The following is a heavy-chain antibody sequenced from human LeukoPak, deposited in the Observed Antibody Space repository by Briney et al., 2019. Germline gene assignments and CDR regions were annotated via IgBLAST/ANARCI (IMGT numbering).Heavy chain of an antibody. Sequence: GGSLRLSCAASGVTFRSNWVSWVRQAPGKGLEWVANTNEHGSEKYYVDSVKGRFTISRDNAKNPLYLQLNSLRSEDTAIFYCPIIDHWGQGTLVSVSS. D-gene: IGHD5-24*01. CDR3: PIIDH. CDR2: TNEHGSEK. V-gene: IGHV3-7*01. J-gene: IGHJ5*02. CDR1: GVTFRSNW.